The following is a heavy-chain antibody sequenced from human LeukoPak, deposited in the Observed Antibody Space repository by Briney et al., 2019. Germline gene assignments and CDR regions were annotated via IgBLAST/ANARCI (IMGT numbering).Heavy chain of an antibody. D-gene: IGHD4-11*01. J-gene: IGHJ4*02. CDR2: ISNDGTNK. V-gene: IGHV3-30*18. Sequence: GWSLRLSCVASGFTFRYYGMHGVRHAPGPGLEWVAVISNDGTNKNCADSVKGRFTSSRDNSKNTLYLQMNSLRAEDTAVYYCAKSVAVTSFVGHFGDYWGQGTLVTVSS. CDR3: AKSVAVTSFVGHFGDY. CDR1: GFTFRYYG.